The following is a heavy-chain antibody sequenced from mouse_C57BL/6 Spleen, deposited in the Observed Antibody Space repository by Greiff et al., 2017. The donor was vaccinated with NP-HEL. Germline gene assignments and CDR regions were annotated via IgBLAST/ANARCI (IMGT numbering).Heavy chain of an antibody. D-gene: IGHD1-1*01. Sequence: QVQLKQSGPGLVQPSQSLSITCTVSGFSLTSYGVHWVRQPPGKGLEWLGVIWSGGSTDYNAAFISRLSISKDNSKSQVFFKMNSLQADDTAIYYCAKNYYGSSYYYAMDYWGQGTSVTVSS. CDR2: IWSGGST. CDR1: GFSLTSYG. J-gene: IGHJ4*01. CDR3: AKNYYGSSYYYAMDY. V-gene: IGHV2-4*01.